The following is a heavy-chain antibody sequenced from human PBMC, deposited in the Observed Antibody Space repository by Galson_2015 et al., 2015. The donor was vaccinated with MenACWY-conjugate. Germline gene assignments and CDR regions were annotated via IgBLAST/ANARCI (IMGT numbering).Heavy chain of an antibody. Sequence: SVKVSCKASGYTFNNYGMNWVRQAPGQGLEWMGWINTTTGNPTYAQGFTGRFVFSLDTSVSTAYLHISSLKAEDTAVYYCARDVGATTFDDRGLGPLVTVSS. V-gene: IGHV7-4-1*02. J-gene: IGHJ4*02. CDR2: INTTTGNP. D-gene: IGHD1-26*01. CDR1: GYTFNNYG. CDR3: ARDVGATTFDD.